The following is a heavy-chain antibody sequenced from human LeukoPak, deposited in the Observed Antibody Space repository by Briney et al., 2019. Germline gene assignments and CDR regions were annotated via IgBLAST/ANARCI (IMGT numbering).Heavy chain of an antibody. V-gene: IGHV4-34*01. CDR3: ARTSVGHYDYVWGSYRLGGFDY. D-gene: IGHD3-16*02. CDR1: GGSFSGYY. Sequence: PSETLSLTCAVYGGSFSGYYWSWIRQPPGKGLEWIGEINHSGSTNYNPSLKSRVTISVDTSKNQFSLKLSSVTAADTAVYYCARTSVGHYDYVWGSYRLGGFDYWGQGTLVTVSS. J-gene: IGHJ4*02. CDR2: INHSGST.